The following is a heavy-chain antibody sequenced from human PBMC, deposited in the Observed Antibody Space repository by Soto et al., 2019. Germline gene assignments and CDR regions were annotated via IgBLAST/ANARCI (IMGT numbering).Heavy chain of an antibody. D-gene: IGHD5-18*01. J-gene: IGHJ5*02. Sequence: ASVKVSCKVSGYTLTELSVHWVRQAPGKGLEWMGGFDPEDGETIYAQKFQGRVTMTEDTSTGTAYMELRSLRSEDTAVYYCARDRAYSTSSLTWFDPWGQGTLVTVSS. V-gene: IGHV1-24*01. CDR3: ARDRAYSTSSLTWFDP. CDR1: GYTLTELS. CDR2: FDPEDGET.